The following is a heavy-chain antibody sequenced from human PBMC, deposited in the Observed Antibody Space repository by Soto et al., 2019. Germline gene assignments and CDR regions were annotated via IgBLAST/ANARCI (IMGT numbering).Heavy chain of an antibody. J-gene: IGHJ4*02. D-gene: IGHD3-10*01. CDR1: GFTFSSYG. V-gene: IGHV3-30*18. CDR3: EKDDPYYSFGY. CDR2: ISYDGSNK. Sequence: GGSLRLSCAASGFTFSSYGMHWVRQAPGKGLEWVAVISYDGSNKYYADSVKGRFTISRDNSKNTLYLQMNSLRAEDTAVYYCEKDDPYYSFGYCGQGRLVTVYS.